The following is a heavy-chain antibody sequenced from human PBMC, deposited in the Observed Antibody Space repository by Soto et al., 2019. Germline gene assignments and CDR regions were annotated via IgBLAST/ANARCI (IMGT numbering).Heavy chain of an antibody. D-gene: IGHD3-3*01. J-gene: IGHJ4*02. CDR2: INAGNGNT. CDR1: GYTFTNYA. CDR3: AREHDFWSNYCFDY. V-gene: IGHV1-3*01. Sequence: ASVKVSCKASGYTFTNYAIEWVRQAPGQRLEWMGWINAGNGNTKYSQKLQGRVTIARDTSASTAYMALSSLRPEDTAVYYCAREHDFWSNYCFDYWGQGTLVTVSS.